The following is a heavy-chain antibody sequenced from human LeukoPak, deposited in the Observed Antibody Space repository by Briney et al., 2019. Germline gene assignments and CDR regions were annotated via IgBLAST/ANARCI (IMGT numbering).Heavy chain of an antibody. CDR1: GFTVSSNY. J-gene: IGHJ4*02. D-gene: IGHD6-19*01. CDR3: ARAAYSSGWYVLDY. V-gene: IGHV3-53*01. CDR2: IYSGGST. Sequence: PGGSLRLSCAASGFTVSSNYMSWVRQAPGKGLEWVSVIYSGGSTYYADSVKGRFTISRDNSKNTLYLQMNSLRAEDTAVYYCARAAYSSGWYVLDYWGQGTLVTVSS.